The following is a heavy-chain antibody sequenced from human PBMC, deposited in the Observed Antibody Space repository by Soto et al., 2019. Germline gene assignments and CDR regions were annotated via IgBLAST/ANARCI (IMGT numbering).Heavy chain of an antibody. J-gene: IGHJ6*03. CDR2: ITVSGDRT. Sequence: PGGSLRLSCAASGFTFSSYAMTWVRQAPGKGLEWVSTITVSGDRTFYADSVKGRFTISRDNSRNTLYLQMNSLRAEDTAVYNCAKDGGVPQYYYYLDVWGKGTTVTVSS. D-gene: IGHD2-8*02. V-gene: IGHV3-23*01. CDR1: GFTFSSYA. CDR3: AKDGGVPQYYYYLDV.